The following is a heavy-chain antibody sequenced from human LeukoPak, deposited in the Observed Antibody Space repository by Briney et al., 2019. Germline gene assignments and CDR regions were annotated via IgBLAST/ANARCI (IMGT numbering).Heavy chain of an antibody. J-gene: IGHJ6*02. CDR1: GFTFSSYS. Sequence: GGSLRLSCAASGFTFSSYSMNWVRQGPGKGLVWVAQILSDGTDAAYGDSVKGRFTISRDTAKNTLYLQMNSLRAEDTALYFCTRQIIYGMDVWGQGTTVAVSS. D-gene: IGHD3-10*01. CDR2: ILSDGTDA. V-gene: IGHV3-74*01. CDR3: TRQIIYGMDV.